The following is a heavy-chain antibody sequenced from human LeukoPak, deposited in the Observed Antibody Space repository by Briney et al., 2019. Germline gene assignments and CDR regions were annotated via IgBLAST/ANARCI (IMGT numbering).Heavy chain of an antibody. Sequence: PSETLSLTCTVSGGSISSSSYYWSWIRQPPGKGLEWIGFIYYSGTTKYNPSLKSRVTISADTSKNQFSLKLSSVTAADTAVYYCARQADDSSSSLVYFDYWGQGTLVTVSS. J-gene: IGHJ4*02. D-gene: IGHD6-6*01. V-gene: IGHV4-61*05. CDR3: ARQADDSSSSLVYFDY. CDR1: GGSISSSSYY. CDR2: IYYSGTT.